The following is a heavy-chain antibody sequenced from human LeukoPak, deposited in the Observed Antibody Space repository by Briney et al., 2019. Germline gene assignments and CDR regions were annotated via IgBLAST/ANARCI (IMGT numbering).Heavy chain of an antibody. CDR1: GFTFSSYG. J-gene: IGHJ6*03. V-gene: IGHV3-48*01. Sequence: GGSLRLSCVGSGFTFSSYGMNWVRQAPGKGLEWVSFISRRSDDINYADFVKGRFTISRDNAKNSLYLQMNSLRADDTAVYYCARFAAGGSYYYYMDVWGKGTTVTVSS. CDR3: ARFAAGGSYYYYMDV. D-gene: IGHD6-25*01. CDR2: ISRRSDDI.